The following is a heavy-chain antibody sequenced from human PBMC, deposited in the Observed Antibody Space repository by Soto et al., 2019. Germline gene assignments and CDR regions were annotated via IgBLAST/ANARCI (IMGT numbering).Heavy chain of an antibody. CDR1: GFTFSSYA. Sequence: EVQVLESGGGLVQPGGSLRLSCAASGFTFSSYAMSWVRQAPGKGLEWVANIKQDGSEKYYVDSVKGRFTISRDNAKNSLYLQMNSLRVEDTAVYYCAREGRGNWNKGYWGQGTLVTVSS. V-gene: IGHV3-7*01. J-gene: IGHJ4*02. D-gene: IGHD1-1*01. CDR3: AREGRGNWNKGY. CDR2: IKQDGSEK.